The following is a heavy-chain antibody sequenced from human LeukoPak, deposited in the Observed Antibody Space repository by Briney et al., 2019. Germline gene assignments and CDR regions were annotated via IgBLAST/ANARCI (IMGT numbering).Heavy chain of an antibody. J-gene: IGHJ5*02. Sequence: GASVNVSCKASGYTFTSYGISWVRQAPGQGLEWMGIINPSGGSTSYAQKFQGRVTMTRDTSTSTVYMELSSLRSEDTAVYYCARQFYDYVWGSYRSNWFDPWGQGTLVTVSS. D-gene: IGHD3-16*02. V-gene: IGHV1-46*01. CDR1: GYTFTSYG. CDR3: ARQFYDYVWGSYRSNWFDP. CDR2: INPSGGST.